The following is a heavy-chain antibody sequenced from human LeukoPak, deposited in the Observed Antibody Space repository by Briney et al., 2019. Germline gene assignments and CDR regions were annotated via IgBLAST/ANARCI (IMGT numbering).Heavy chain of an antibody. J-gene: IGHJ4*02. CDR1: GITFSNYA. CDR2: ISGSAHKI. CDR3: TKGSGTSRPYFFDH. V-gene: IGHV3-23*01. Sequence: AGGSLRLSCVASGITFSNYAVSWVRQAPEKGLDWVSVISGSAHKIRYADSVKGRFTISRDNSENTLFLQMNTLRAEDTAIYYCTKGSGTSRPYFFDHWGQGTLVTVSS. D-gene: IGHD1-26*01.